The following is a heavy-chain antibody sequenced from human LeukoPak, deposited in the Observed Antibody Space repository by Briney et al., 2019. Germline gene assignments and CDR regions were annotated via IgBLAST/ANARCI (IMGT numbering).Heavy chain of an antibody. CDR3: ARGASGYYDSSGRLFDP. CDR1: GFTFSDYY. D-gene: IGHD3-22*01. J-gene: IGHJ5*02. Sequence: GGSLRLSCAASGFTFSDYYMSWIRQAPGKGLEWVSYISSSSSYTNYADSVKGRFTIYRDNVKNSLYLQMNSLRAEDTAVYYCARGASGYYDSSGRLFDPWGQGALVAVSS. CDR2: ISSSSSYT. V-gene: IGHV3-11*06.